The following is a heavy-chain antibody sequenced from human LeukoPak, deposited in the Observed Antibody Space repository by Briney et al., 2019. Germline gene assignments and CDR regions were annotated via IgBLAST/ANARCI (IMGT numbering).Heavy chain of an antibody. CDR2: ISSSGSTI. CDR1: GFTFSSYE. Sequence: GGSLRLSCAASGFTFSSYEMNWVRQAPGKGLEWVSYISSSGSTICYADSVKGRFTISRDNAKNSLYLQMNSLRAEDTAVYYCARSARSGRYYYYYMDVWGKGTTVTISS. V-gene: IGHV3-48*03. CDR3: ARSARSGRYYYYYMDV. D-gene: IGHD1-14*01. J-gene: IGHJ6*03.